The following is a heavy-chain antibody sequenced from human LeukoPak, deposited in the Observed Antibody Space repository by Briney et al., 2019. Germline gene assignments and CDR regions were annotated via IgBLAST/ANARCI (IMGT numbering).Heavy chain of an antibody. CDR1: GGSFSGYY. V-gene: IGHV4-34*01. CDR2: INHSGST. CDR3: ARVRRRYYGSGSYYDNNWFDP. D-gene: IGHD3-10*01. J-gene: IGHJ5*02. Sequence: SETLSLTCAVYGGSFSGYYWSWIRQPPGKGLEWIGEINHSGSTNYNPSLNSRVTISVDTSKNQFSLKLSSVTAADTAVYYCARVRRRYYGSGSYYDNNWFDPWGQGTLVTVSS.